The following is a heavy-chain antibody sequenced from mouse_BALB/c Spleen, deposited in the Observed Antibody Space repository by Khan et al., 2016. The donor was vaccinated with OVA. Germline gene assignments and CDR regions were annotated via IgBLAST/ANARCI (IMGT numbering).Heavy chain of an antibody. CDR2: TDPANGNT. Sequence: EVQLQESGAELVKPAASLKLSCTASGYNIKDIYIHWVKQRPEKGLERIRRTDPANGNTKYDPKFQGKATITADTSSNTAYLQLSSLTSEDTAVYYCRISTFNAWGQGTTLTVSS. V-gene: IGHV14-3*02. CDR3: RISTFNA. CDR1: GYNIKDIY. J-gene: IGHJ2*01.